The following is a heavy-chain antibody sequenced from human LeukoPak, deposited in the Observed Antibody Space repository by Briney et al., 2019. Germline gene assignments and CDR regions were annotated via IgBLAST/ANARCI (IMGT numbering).Heavy chain of an antibody. CDR1: GGSISSYY. D-gene: IGHD2-15*01. J-gene: IGHJ4*02. V-gene: IGHV4-59*01. CDR3: ARDPGYCSGGSCYFDY. Sequence: SETLSLTCTVSGGSISSYYWSWIRQPPGKGLEWIGYIYYSGSTNYNPSLKGRVTISVDTSKNQFSLKLSSVTAADTAVYYCARDPGYCSGGSCYFDYWGQGTLVTVSS. CDR2: IYYSGST.